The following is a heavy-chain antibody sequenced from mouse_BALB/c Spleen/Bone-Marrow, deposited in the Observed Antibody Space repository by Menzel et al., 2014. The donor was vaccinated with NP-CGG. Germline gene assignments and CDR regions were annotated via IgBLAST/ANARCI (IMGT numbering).Heavy chain of an antibody. CDR2: INPDNGDT. Sequence: EVQLQQSGPELVKPRASVKMSCKASGYTFTDYYMKWVKQSHGKNLEWIGDINPDNGDTFYNQKFKGKATLTVDTSSSTAYMQLNSLTSEDSAVYYCVTKGSSGYGLFAYWGQGTLVTVSA. CDR3: VTKGSSGYGLFAY. V-gene: IGHV1-26*01. J-gene: IGHJ3*01. D-gene: IGHD3-1*01. CDR1: GYTFTDYY.